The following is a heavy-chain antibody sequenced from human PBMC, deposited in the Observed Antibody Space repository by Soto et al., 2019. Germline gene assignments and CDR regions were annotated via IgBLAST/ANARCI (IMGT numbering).Heavy chain of an antibody. Sequence: SETLSLTCTVSGGSISSSSYCWGWIRQPPGKGLEWIGSIYYSGSTYYNPSLKSRVTISVDTSKNQFSLKLSSVTAADTAVYYCARNDYYYDSSGYYGWYFDLWGRGTLVTV. CDR3: ARNDYYYDSSGYYGWYFDL. CDR1: GGSISSSSYC. D-gene: IGHD3-22*01. J-gene: IGHJ2*01. CDR2: IYYSGST. V-gene: IGHV4-39*01.